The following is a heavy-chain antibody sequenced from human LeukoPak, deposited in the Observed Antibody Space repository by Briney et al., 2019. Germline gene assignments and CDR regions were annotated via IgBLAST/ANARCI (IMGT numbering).Heavy chain of an antibody. CDR2: ISWNSGGI. D-gene: IGHD4-17*01. J-gene: IGHJ4*02. Sequence: GGSLRLSCAASGFTFDDYAMHWVRQAPGKGLEWVSGISWNSGGIGYADSVKGRFTISRDNAKNSLYLQMNSLRAEDTALYYCASSRYYGDSYFDYWGQGTLVTVSS. V-gene: IGHV3-9*01. CDR3: ASSRYYGDSYFDY. CDR1: GFTFDDYA.